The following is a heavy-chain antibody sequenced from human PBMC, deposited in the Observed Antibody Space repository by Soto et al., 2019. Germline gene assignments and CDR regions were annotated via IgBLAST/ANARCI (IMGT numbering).Heavy chain of an antibody. V-gene: IGHV4-4*02. CDR2: IYHSGST. Sequence: PSETLSLTCAVSGGSISSSNWWSWVRQPPGKGLEWIGEIYHSGSTNYNPSLKSRVTTSVDKSKNQFSLKLSSVTAADTAVYYCARYPRMDIVATFFDYWGQGTLVT. CDR1: GGSISSSNW. J-gene: IGHJ4*02. CDR3: ARYPRMDIVATFFDY. D-gene: IGHD5-12*01.